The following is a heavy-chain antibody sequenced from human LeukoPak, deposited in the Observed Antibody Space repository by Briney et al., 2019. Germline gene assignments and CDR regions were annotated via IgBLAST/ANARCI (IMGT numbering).Heavy chain of an antibody. CDR1: GGSFSGYY. CDR3: ARGEGSSGYYYYY. J-gene: IGHJ4*02. CDR2: INHSGST. Sequence: PSETLSLTCAVYGGSFSGYYWSWIRQPPGKGLEWIGEINHSGSTNYNPSLKSRVTISVDTSKNQFSLKLSSVTAADTAVYYCARGEGSSGYYYYYWGQGPLVTVSS. V-gene: IGHV4-34*01. D-gene: IGHD3-22*01.